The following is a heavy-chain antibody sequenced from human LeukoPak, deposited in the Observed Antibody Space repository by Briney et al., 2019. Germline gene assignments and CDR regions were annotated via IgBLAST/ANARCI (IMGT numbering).Heavy chain of an antibody. D-gene: IGHD1-26*01. CDR1: GGSISSYY. Sequence: SETLSLTCTVSGGSISSYYWSWIRQPPGKGLEWIGYIYYSGSTNYNPSLKSRVTISVDTPKNQFSLKLSSVTAADTAVYYCAGSGDTFDYWGQGTLVTVSS. J-gene: IGHJ4*02. CDR3: AGSGDTFDY. V-gene: IGHV4-59*01. CDR2: IYYSGST.